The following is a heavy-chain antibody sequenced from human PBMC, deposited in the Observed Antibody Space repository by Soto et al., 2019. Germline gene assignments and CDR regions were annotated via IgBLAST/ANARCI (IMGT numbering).Heavy chain of an antibody. CDR2: ITGSTGTT. CDR3: AKDTSSSPYYMDV. CDR1: GFTFSTLA. V-gene: IGHV3-23*01. D-gene: IGHD2-2*01. Sequence: EVQILESGGGSVQPGGSLRLSCAASGFTFSTLAMSGVRHAPGKGLEWVSEITGSTGTTYYADSVRGRFIISRDNSKNTLHLQMNSLRAEDTAVYYCAKDTSSSPYYMDVWGKGTTVTVSS. J-gene: IGHJ6*03.